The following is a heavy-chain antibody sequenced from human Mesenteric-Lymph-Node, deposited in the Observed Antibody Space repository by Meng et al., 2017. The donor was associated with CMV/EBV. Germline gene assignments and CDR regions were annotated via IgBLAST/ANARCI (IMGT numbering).Heavy chain of an antibody. D-gene: IGHD2-2*01. CDR2: ISSSSSYI. J-gene: IGHJ1*01. V-gene: IGHV3-21*01. CDR1: GFTFSSYA. Sequence: GESLKISCGASGFTFSSYAMSWVRQAPGKGLEWVSSISSSSSYIYYADSVKGRFTISRDNAKNSLYLQMNSLRAEDTAVYYCARDGCSSTSCPKYFQHWGQGTLVTVSS. CDR3: ARDGCSSTSCPKYFQH.